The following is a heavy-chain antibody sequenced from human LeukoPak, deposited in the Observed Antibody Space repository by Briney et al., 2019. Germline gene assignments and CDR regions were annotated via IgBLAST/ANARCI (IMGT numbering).Heavy chain of an antibody. D-gene: IGHD1-26*01. V-gene: IGHV3-72*01. J-gene: IGHJ4*02. Sequence: GGSLRLSCAASGFTFSDHFMDWVCQAPGKGLEWVGQTRNKANDYTTEYAASVRGRFTISRDDSRNSLYLQMNSLQTEDTAVYYCARERNSGSYFLGSFDYWGQGTLVTVSS. CDR3: ARERNSGSYFLGSFDY. CDR2: TRNKANDYTT. CDR1: GFTFSDHF.